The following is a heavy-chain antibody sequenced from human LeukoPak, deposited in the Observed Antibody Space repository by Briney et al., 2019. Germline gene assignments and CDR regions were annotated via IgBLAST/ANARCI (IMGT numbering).Heavy chain of an antibody. D-gene: IGHD4-23*01. Sequence: SQTLSLTCAISGDSVSSGSSSWHLIRQSPSRGLEWLGRTYYTSKWTGDSALSVRSRIAITPDTSKNQFTLQLNSVTGNDTAVYYCDRRAKGNSYFDPWGQGTLVVVSS. V-gene: IGHV6-1*01. CDR1: GDSVSSGSSS. CDR2: TYYTSKWTG. J-gene: IGHJ5*02. CDR3: DRRAKGNSYFDP.